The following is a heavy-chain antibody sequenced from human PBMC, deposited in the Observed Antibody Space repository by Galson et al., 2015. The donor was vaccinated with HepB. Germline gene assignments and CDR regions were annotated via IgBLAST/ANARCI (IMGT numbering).Heavy chain of an antibody. D-gene: IGHD5-12*01. CDR2: NSAYNRIT. CDR3: AREGFSAYDYAGYYSYGMDV. J-gene: IGHJ6*02. V-gene: IGHV1-18*01. Sequence: SVKVSCKASGYTFTSYGISWVRQAPGQGLEWMGWNSAYNRITNYAQKLQGRVTMTTDTSTSTAYMELRSLRSDDTAVYYCAREGFSAYDYAGYYSYGMDVWGQGTTVTVSS. CDR1: GYTFTSYG.